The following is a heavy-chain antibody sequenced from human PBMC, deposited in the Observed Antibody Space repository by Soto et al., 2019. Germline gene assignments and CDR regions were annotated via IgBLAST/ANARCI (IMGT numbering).Heavy chain of an antibody. D-gene: IGHD3-22*01. CDR3: AIRASYYDSSGYFDY. J-gene: IGHJ4*02. CDR2: IKSKTDGGTT. V-gene: IGHV3-15*01. CDR1: GFTFSNAW. Sequence: PGGSLRLSCAASGFTFSNAWMSWVRQAPGKGLEWVGRIKSKTDGGTTDYAAPVKGRFTISRDDSKNTLYLQMNSLKTEDTAVYYCAIRASYYDSSGYFDYWGQGTLVTVSS.